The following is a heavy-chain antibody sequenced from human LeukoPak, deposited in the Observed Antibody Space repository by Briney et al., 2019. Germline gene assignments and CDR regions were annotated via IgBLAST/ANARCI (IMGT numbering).Heavy chain of an antibody. CDR2: ISSNGGST. Sequence: PGGSLRLSCSASGFTFSNYAMHWVRQAPGKGLEHVSAISSNGGSTYYADSVTGRFTISRDNSKNPLYLQMSSLRAEDTAVYYCVKHFDYWGQGTLVTVS. V-gene: IGHV3-64D*06. CDR3: VKHFDY. J-gene: IGHJ4*02. CDR1: GFTFSNYA.